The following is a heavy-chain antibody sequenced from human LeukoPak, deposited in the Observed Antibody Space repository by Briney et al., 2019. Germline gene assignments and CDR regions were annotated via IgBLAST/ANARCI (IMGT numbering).Heavy chain of an antibody. J-gene: IGHJ4*02. CDR1: GFTFSAYV. CDR3: AKGITMIVVGIDY. Sequence: GGSLRLSCAASGFTFSAYVMSWVRRAPGKGLEWVSSISGSGDITYYADSVKGRFTISRDNSKNTLYLQMNSLRAEDTAVYYCAKGITMIVVGIDYWGQGTLVTVSS. CDR2: ISGSGDIT. V-gene: IGHV3-23*01. D-gene: IGHD3-22*01.